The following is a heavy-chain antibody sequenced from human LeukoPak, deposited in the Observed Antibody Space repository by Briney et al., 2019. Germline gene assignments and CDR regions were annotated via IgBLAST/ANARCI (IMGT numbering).Heavy chain of an antibody. CDR2: ISPDGSDK. CDR1: GFTFTTFW. CDR3: TRVGVGGY. J-gene: IGHJ4*02. V-gene: IGHV3-7*01. D-gene: IGHD3-16*01. Sequence: PGGSLRLSCAASGFTFTTFWMTWVRQAPGKGLEWVANISPDGSDKYYVDSVKGRFTISRDNAKDSLFLQMNSLRAEDMAMYFCTRVGVGGYWGQGTLVTVSS.